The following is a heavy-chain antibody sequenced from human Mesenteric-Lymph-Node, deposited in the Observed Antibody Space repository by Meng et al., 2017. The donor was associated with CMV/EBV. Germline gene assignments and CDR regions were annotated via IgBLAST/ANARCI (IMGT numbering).Heavy chain of an antibody. CDR1: GFDFSVYS. CDR3: AKTGDGFTFDY. Sequence: GEPLKISCAASGFDFSVYSMNWVRQAPGKGLEWVSHITSSSSTMYHADSVKGRFTISRDNSRNTLYLQMNSLRAEDTAVYYCAKTGDGFTFDYWGLGTVVTVSS. D-gene: IGHD2-21*02. J-gene: IGHJ4*02. V-gene: IGHV3-48*01. CDR2: ITSSSSTM.